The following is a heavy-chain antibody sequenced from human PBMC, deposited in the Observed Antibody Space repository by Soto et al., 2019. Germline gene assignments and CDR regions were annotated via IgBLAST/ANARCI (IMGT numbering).Heavy chain of an antibody. CDR3: ARVHQDGYPY. Sequence: GGSLRLSCAASGFTFSSYSMNLVRQAPGKGLEWVSSISSSSSYIYYADSVKGRFTISRDNAKNSLYLQMNSLRAEDTAVYYCARVHQDGYPYWGKGTLVTVSS. CDR2: ISSSSSYI. CDR1: GFTFSSYS. V-gene: IGHV3-21*01. J-gene: IGHJ4*02. D-gene: IGHD5-12*01.